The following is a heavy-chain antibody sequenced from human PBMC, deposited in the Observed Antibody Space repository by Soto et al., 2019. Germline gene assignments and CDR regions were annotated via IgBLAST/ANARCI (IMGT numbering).Heavy chain of an antibody. CDR1: GFVFSDYA. CDR2: ISAGGSET. D-gene: IGHD2-2*01. V-gene: IGHV3-23*01. CDR3: ASVPLRCGSSSCYTEDFDS. J-gene: IGHJ4*02. Sequence: EVQLLESGGDWVQPGGSLRLSCVASGFVFSDYAMSWVRQAPGKGLEWVSAISAGGSETYDADSVKGRCTVSRVNSESTLYLQMNTLIAEDTAIYYCASVPLRCGSSSCYTEDFDSWGQGTLVTVSS.